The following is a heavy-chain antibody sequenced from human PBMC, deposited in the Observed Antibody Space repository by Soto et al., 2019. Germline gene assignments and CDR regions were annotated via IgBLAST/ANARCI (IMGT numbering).Heavy chain of an antibody. Sequence: GGSLRPSCAASGFTFVSYEMNWVRQSPGEGLEWVAYISSSGSTIYYADSMKGRFSTSRDNAKNSLYLQMNSLRAEDTAVYYCARAAVYYDRSGYPYYFDYWGQGTLVTAPQ. CDR3: ARAAVYYDRSGYPYYFDY. V-gene: IGHV3-48*03. J-gene: IGHJ4*02. D-gene: IGHD3-22*01. CDR2: ISSSGSTI. CDR1: GFTFVSYE.